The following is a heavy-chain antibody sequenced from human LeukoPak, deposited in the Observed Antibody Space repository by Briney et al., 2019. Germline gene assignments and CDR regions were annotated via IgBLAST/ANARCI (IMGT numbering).Heavy chain of an antibody. D-gene: IGHD6-13*01. J-gene: IGHJ6*02. CDR3: ARHSNSFNCYGMDV. Sequence: PSETLSLTCTVSGGSISSYYWSWIRQPPGKGLEWIGYIYYSGSTNYNPSLKSRVTISVDTSKNQFSLKLSSVTAADTAVYYCARHSNSFNCYGMDVWGQGTTVTVSS. CDR2: IYYSGST. CDR1: GGSISSYY. V-gene: IGHV4-59*08.